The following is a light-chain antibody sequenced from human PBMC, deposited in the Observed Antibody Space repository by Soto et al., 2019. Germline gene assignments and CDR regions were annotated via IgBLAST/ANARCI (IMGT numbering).Light chain of an antibody. CDR3: QQRSNWPPT. CDR1: QSVSSY. J-gene: IGKJ2*01. V-gene: IGKV3-11*01. CDR2: DAS. Sequence: EIVLTQSPATLSLSPGERATLSCRASQSVSSYLAWYQQKPGQAPRLLIYDASNRATGIPDRFRGIGSGKDFTLTIRSLEPEDFDVYYCQQRSNWPPTFGQGTKLEIK.